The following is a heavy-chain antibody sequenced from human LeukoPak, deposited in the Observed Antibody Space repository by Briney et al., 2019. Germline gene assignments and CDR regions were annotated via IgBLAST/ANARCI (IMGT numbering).Heavy chain of an antibody. CDR1: GFTFSSYA. CDR2: IWSSSGNT. V-gene: IGHV3-23*01. D-gene: IGHD4-11*01. J-gene: IGHJ6*03. CDR3: AREWEVNTVTTYYMDV. Sequence: GGSLRLSCAASGFTFSSYAMSWVRQAPGEGLEWVSAIWSSSGNTYYADSVTGRFTISRDNSKNTLYLQMHSLRADDTAVYYCAREWEVNTVTTYYMDVWGKGTTVTVSS.